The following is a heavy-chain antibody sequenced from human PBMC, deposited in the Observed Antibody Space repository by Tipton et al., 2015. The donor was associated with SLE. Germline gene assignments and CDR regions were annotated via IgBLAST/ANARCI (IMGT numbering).Heavy chain of an antibody. J-gene: IGHJ4*02. V-gene: IGHV3-21*01. CDR2: ISSSSDDI. CDR3: ARDLNYYGSGRQGY. D-gene: IGHD3-10*01. CDR1: GFNFSISS. Sequence: SLRLSCAASGFNFSISSMNWVRQVPGKGLEWVSYISSSSDDIDHADSVKGRFTVSRDNAKNSLYLQMNSLRAEDTAVYYCARDLNYYGSGRQGYWGQGTLVTVSS.